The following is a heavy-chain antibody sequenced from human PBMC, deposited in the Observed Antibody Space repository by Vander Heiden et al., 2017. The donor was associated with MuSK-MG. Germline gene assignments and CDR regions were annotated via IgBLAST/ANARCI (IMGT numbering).Heavy chain of an antibody. V-gene: IGHV1-18*04. CDR2: ISAYNGNT. D-gene: IGHD3-9*01. Sequence: QVQLVQSGAEVKKPGASVKVSCQASGYTFTSYGISWVRQAPGQGLEWMGWISAYNGNTNYAQKLQGRVTMTTDTSTSTAYMELRSLRSDDTAVYYCARKYYDILTGPSGMDVWGQGTTVTVSS. CDR1: GYTFTSYG. CDR3: ARKYYDILTGPSGMDV. J-gene: IGHJ6*02.